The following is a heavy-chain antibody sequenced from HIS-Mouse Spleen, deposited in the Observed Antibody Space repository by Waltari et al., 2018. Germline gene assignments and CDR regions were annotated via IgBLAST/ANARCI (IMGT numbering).Heavy chain of an antibody. D-gene: IGHD4-17*01. CDR3: ARELGAPTVTFDY. V-gene: IGHV4-39*07. J-gene: IGHJ4*02. Sequence: QLQLQESGPGLVKPSETLSLPCTVSGGSLSSISYHWGWIRQPPGKGLEWIGSIYYSGSTYYNPSLKSRVTISVDTSKNQFSLKLSSVTAADTAVYYCARELGAPTVTFDYWGQGTLVTVSS. CDR1: GGSLSSISYH. CDR2: IYYSGST.